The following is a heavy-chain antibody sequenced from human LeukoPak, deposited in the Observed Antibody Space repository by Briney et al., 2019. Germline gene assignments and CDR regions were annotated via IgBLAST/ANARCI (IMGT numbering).Heavy chain of an antibody. CDR3: ARGRGGNGFSHFDY. CDR2: ILNDGSTR. D-gene: IGHD4-23*01. J-gene: IGHJ4*02. Sequence: GRSLRLSCAASGFTFSGFGMHRVRQAPGKGLEWVTFILNDGSTRYYADSVKGRFTISRDNSKNTLFLQMDSLRPEDTGVYFCARGRGGNGFSHFDYWGQGTLVTVSS. V-gene: IGHV3-30-3*01. CDR1: GFTFSGFG.